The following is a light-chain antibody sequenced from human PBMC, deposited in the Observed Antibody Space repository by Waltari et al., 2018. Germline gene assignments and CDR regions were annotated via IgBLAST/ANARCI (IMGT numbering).Light chain of an antibody. J-gene: IGKJ2*01. V-gene: IGKV1-9*01. CDR3: QQLNSYPLVT. CDR1: QGISSY. CDR2: AAS. Sequence: DIQLTQSPSFLSASVGDRVTITCRASQGISSYLAWYQQKPGKAPKLLIYAASTLQSGVPSRFSGSGSGTEFTLTISSLQPEDFATYYCQQLNSYPLVTFGQGTKPEIK.